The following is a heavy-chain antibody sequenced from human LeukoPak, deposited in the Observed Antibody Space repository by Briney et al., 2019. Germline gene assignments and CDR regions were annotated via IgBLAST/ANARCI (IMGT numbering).Heavy chain of an antibody. CDR2: ISDDGSRQ. V-gene: IGHV3-30*15. D-gene: IGHD6-19*01. J-gene: IGHJ4*02. CDR1: GFTFRSYA. Sequence: GGSLRLSCAASGFTFRSYAMHWVRQAPGKGLEWVAVISDDGSRQHYADFMEGRFTISRDNSKNTVSLQMSSLTSEDTAVYFCVREQPGDGWSGFDYWGQGTLVTVSS. CDR3: VREQPGDGWSGFDY.